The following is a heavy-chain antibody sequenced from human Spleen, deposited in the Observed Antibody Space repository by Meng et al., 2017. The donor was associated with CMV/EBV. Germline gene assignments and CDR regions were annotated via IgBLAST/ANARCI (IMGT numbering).Heavy chain of an antibody. CDR1: GITVNRDY. J-gene: IGHJ4*02. CDR3: ARDVVGATG. V-gene: IGHV3-74*01. Sequence: GGSLRLSCVASGITVNRDYISWVRQAPGKGLVWVSRINGDGTSTSYADSVKGRFTISRDNAENTLYLQMNSVRAEDTALYYCARDVVGATGWGQGTLVTVSS. CDR2: INGDGTST. D-gene: IGHD1-26*01.